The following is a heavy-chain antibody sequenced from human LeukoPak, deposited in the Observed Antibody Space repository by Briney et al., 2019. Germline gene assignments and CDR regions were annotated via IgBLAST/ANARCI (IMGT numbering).Heavy chain of an antibody. CDR1: GFTFSSYA. Sequence: GSLRLSCAASGFTFSSYATHWVRQAPGKGLEYVSAISSNGGSTYYANSVKGRFTISRDNSKNTLYLQMGSLRAEDMAVYYCARMGVGANYFDYWGQGTLVTVSS. CDR2: ISSNGGST. D-gene: IGHD1-26*01. CDR3: ARMGVGANYFDY. J-gene: IGHJ4*02. V-gene: IGHV3-64*01.